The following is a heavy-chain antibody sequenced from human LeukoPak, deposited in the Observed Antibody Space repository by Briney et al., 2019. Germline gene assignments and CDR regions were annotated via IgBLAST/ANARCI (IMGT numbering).Heavy chain of an antibody. CDR3: ARQGYGGDFDY. V-gene: IGHV5-51*01. D-gene: IGHD4-23*01. CDR2: IYPGDSDT. CDR1: GYIFTSFW. J-gene: IGHJ4*02. Sequence: GESLKISCKGSGYIFTSFWIGLVRQMPGKGLEWMGIIYPGDSDTRYSPSFQGQVTFSADKSISTAYLQWSGLKASDTAMYYCARQGYGGDFDYWGQGTLVTVSS.